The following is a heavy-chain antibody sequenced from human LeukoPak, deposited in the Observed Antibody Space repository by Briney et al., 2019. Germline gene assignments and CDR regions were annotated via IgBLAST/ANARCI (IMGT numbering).Heavy chain of an antibody. V-gene: IGHV4-59*01. CDR1: GGSISSYY. Sequence: PSETLSLTCTVSGGSISSYYWSWIRQPPGKGLEWIGYIYYSGSTNYNPSLKSRVTISVDTSKNQFSLKLSSVTAADTAVYYCAGSSSSRAHDYWGLGTLVTVSS. J-gene: IGHJ4*02. D-gene: IGHD6-6*01. CDR3: AGSSSSRAHDY. CDR2: IYYSGST.